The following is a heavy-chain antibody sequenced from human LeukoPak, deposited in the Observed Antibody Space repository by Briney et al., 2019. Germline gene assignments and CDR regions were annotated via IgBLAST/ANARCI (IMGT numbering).Heavy chain of an antibody. J-gene: IGHJ4*02. CDR1: GYTLTGYY. V-gene: IGHV1-2*02. CDR2: INPNSGDT. CDR3: AKNPYEYYFDY. Sequence: PEASVNVSCKASGYTLTGYYMHWLRQAPGQGLEWMGWINPNSGDTNYAQKFQGRVTMTRDTSINTAYMELSRLTSDDTAVYYCAKNPYEYYFDYWGQGTLVTVSS. D-gene: IGHD5-12*01.